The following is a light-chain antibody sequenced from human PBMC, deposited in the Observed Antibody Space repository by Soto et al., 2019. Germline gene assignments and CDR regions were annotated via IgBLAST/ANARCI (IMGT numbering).Light chain of an antibody. CDR2: DVA. V-gene: IGLV2-14*03. J-gene: IGLJ1*01. CDR1: SSDVGGYNF. Sequence: QSVLTQPASVSGSPGQSITISCTGTSSDVGGYNFVSWYQQHPGKPPKLIIYDVATRPSGVSNRFSGSKSGSTASLIISRLQNEEEADYSCVSFNSRTTYVFGSGTKVTV. CDR3: VSFNSRTTYV.